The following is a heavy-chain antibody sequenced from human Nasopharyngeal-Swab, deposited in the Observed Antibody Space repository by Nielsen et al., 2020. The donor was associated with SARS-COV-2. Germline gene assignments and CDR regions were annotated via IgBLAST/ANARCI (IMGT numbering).Heavy chain of an antibody. CDR3: ARDQIVVVVAATSYYYGMDV. Sequence: SETLSLTCTVSGGSISSYYWSWIRQPPGKGLEWIGYIYYSGSTNYNPSLKSRVTISVDKSKNQFSLKLSSVTAADTAVYYCARDQIVVVVAATSYYYGMDVWGQGTTVTVSS. V-gene: IGHV4-59*12. J-gene: IGHJ6*02. CDR2: IYYSGST. CDR1: GGSISSYY. D-gene: IGHD2-15*01.